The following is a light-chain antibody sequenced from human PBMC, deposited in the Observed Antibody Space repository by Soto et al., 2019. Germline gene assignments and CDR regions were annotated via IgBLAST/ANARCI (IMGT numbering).Light chain of an antibody. V-gene: IGKV3-11*01. Sequence: EIVLTQSPATLSLSPGERATLSCRASQSVSSYLAWYQQKPGQAPRLLIYGASNRATGIPARFSGSGSGTDFTLTISSLEPEDFAFYYCQQRSDWPSITFGQGTRPEIK. J-gene: IGKJ5*01. CDR2: GAS. CDR3: QQRSDWPSIT. CDR1: QSVSSY.